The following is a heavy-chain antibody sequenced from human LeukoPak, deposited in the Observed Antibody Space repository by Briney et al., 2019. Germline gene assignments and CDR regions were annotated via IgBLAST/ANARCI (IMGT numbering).Heavy chain of an antibody. J-gene: IGHJ4*02. D-gene: IGHD1-14*01. Sequence: PSGTLSLTCSVSGGSINNRNYYWGWVRQPPGKELEWIGHIYFGGSTFYNPSLNSRLTMSIDTSKDQFSLNINSVAAADTAVYYCARLPVYFGKGYFDSWGRGTLVTVSS. CDR2: IYFGGST. CDR1: GGSINNRNYY. V-gene: IGHV4-39*01. CDR3: ARLPVYFGKGYFDS.